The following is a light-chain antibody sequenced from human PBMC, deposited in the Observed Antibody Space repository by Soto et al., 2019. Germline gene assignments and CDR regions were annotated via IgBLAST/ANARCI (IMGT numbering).Light chain of an antibody. CDR2: GVS. V-gene: IGKV3-20*01. J-gene: IGKJ1*01. Sequence: EIVLTQSPGTLSLSPGERTTLSCTASQSVSSNYLAWYQQIPGQAPRLLIYGVSSRAAGIPDRFSGSGSGTDFTLTISSLQSEDFAVYYCQQYNNWLRTFGQGTK. CDR1: QSVSSNY. CDR3: QQYNNWLRT.